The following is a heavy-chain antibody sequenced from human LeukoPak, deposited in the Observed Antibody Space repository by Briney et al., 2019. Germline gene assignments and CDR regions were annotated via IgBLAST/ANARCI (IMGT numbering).Heavy chain of an antibody. CDR2: ISYDGSNK. Sequence: PGRSLRLSCAASGFTFSSYAMQRVRQAPGKGLEWVAVISYDGSNKYYADSVKGRFTISRDNSKNTLYLQMNSLRAEDTAVYYCARDEVLLPLYASDIWGQGTMVTVSS. J-gene: IGHJ3*02. CDR1: GFTFSSYA. D-gene: IGHD2-15*01. CDR3: ARDEVLLPLYASDI. V-gene: IGHV3-30-3*01.